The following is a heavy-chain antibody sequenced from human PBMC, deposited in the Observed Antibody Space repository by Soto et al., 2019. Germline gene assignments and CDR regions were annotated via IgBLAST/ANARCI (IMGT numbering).Heavy chain of an antibody. J-gene: IGHJ4*02. Sequence: GGSLRLSCAASGLSFSDYYMSWIRQAPGKGLEWIAYITSSSSTIYYADSVKGRFTISRNDAKNSLYLQLDSLRAEDTAVYYCAKISSSVTIGYWGQGTLVTVSS. CDR3: AKISSSVTIGY. V-gene: IGHV3-11*01. D-gene: IGHD4-17*01. CDR2: ITSSSSTI. CDR1: GLSFSDYY.